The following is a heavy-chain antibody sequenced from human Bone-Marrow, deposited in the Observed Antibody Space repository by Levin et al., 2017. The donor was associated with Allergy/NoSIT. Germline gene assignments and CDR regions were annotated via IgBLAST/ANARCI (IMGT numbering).Heavy chain of an antibody. D-gene: IGHD2-2*03. CDR1: GGTFNTYT. V-gene: IGHV1-69*08. Sequence: SVKVSCKASGGTFNTYTITWVRQAPGQGLEWMGRIIPFIGSGNYAQKFHGRVTITADESTTTSYMELTSLTSEDTAVYYCATDLDNSFHSWGPGTPVTVSS. CDR2: IIPFIGSG. CDR3: ATDLDNSFHS. J-gene: IGHJ4*02.